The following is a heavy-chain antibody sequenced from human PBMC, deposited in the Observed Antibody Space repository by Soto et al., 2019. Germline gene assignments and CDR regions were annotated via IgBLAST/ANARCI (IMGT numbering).Heavy chain of an antibody. CDR3: ARDQVCSGGSCYYYYYGMDV. CDR2: ISAYNGNT. J-gene: IGHJ6*02. V-gene: IGHV1-18*01. CDR1: GYTFTSYG. Sequence: ASVKVSCKASGYTFTSYGISWVRQAPGQGLEWMGWISAYNGNTNYAQKLQGRVTMTTDTSTSTAYMELRSLRSDDTAVYYCARDQVCSGGSCYYYYYGMDVWGQGTTVTAP. D-gene: IGHD2-15*01.